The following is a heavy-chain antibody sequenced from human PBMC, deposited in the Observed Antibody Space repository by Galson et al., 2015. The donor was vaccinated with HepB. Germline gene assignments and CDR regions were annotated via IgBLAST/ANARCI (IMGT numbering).Heavy chain of an antibody. D-gene: IGHD6-13*01. J-gene: IGHJ4*02. CDR2: VYPSGST. V-gene: IGHV4-61*02. CDR1: GGSISSTGYY. CDR3: ARDLRDSSWYGGGFTY. Sequence: QVQLQESGPGLVKPSQTLSLTCTVSGGSISSTGYYWSWIRQPAGKGLEWVGRVYPSGSTDYDPSLKSRVPMSVDTSKNQFSLNLSSVTAADTAVYYCARDLRDSSWYGGGFTYWGQGTLVSVSS.